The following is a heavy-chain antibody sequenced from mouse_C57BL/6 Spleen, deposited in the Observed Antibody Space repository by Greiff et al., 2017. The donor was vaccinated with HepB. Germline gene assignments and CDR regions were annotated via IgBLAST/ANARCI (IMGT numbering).Heavy chain of an antibody. D-gene: IGHD1-1*01. CDR3: ARRGTTVGYFDY. Sequence: VQLQQSGAELVKPGASVKISCKASGYAFSSYWMNWVKQRPGKGLEWIGQIYPGDGDTNYNGKFKGKATLTADKSSSTAYMQLSSLTSEDSAVYFCARRGTTVGYFDYWGQGTTLTVSS. CDR1: GYAFSSYW. V-gene: IGHV1-80*01. CDR2: IYPGDGDT. J-gene: IGHJ2*01.